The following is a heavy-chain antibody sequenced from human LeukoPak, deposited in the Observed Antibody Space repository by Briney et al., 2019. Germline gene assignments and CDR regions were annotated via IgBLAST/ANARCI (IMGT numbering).Heavy chain of an antibody. CDR1: GGSFSGYY. D-gene: IGHD3-10*01. J-gene: IGHJ3*02. V-gene: IGHV4-34*01. Sequence: SETLSLTCAVYGGSFSGYYWSWIRQPPGKGLEWIGEINHSGSTNYNPSLKSRVTISVDTSKNQFSLKLSSVTAADTAVYYCARDRGRWPHYAFDIWGHGTMVIVSS. CDR3: ARDRGRWPHYAFDI. CDR2: INHSGST.